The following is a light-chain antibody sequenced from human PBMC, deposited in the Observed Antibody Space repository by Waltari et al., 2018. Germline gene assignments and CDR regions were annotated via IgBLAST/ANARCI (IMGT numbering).Light chain of an antibody. CDR2: GAS. Sequence: DIVMTQSPATLSVSPGETGSLSCRASQSVSGDLAWYQHKPGQPVGLLIFGASTRATGVPARFSGSGSGTDFTLNISSRRSEDFAVCYCQQYKQWPQTFGQGTKVEIK. V-gene: IGKV3-15*01. CDR3: QQYKQWPQT. CDR1: QSVSGD. J-gene: IGKJ1*01.